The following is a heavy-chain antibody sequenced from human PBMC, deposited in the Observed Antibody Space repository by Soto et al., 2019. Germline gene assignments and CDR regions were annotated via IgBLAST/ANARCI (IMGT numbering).Heavy chain of an antibody. Sequence: GGSLRLSCAASGFTFSSYAMSWVRQASGKGLEWVGRIRSKANSYATAYAASVKGRFTISRDDSKNTAYLQMNSLKTEDTAVYYCTIQRYGDYYYYYYMDVWGKGTTVTVSS. CDR3: TIQRYGDYYYYYYMDV. CDR2: IRSKANSYAT. CDR1: GFTFSSYA. D-gene: IGHD4-17*01. V-gene: IGHV3-73*01. J-gene: IGHJ6*03.